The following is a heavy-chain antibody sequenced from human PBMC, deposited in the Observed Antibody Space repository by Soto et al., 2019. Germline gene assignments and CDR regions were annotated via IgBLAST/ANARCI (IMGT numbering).Heavy chain of an antibody. D-gene: IGHD4-17*01. CDR3: ARTDGDYAWDFDY. CDR2: IYYSGST. J-gene: IGHJ4*02. V-gene: IGHV4-59*01. CDR1: SGSSSSYY. Sequence: LETLPLTCTVSSGSSSSYYWSWIRQPPGKGLEWIGYIYYSGSTNYNPSLKSRVTISVDTSKNQFSLKLSSVTAADTAVYYCARTDGDYAWDFDYWGQGTLVTVSS.